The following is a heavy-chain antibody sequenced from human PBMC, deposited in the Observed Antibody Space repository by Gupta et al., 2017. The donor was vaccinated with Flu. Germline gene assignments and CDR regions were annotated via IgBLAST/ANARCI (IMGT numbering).Heavy chain of an antibody. J-gene: IGHJ4*02. D-gene: IGHD4-17*01. Sequence: QLQLQESGPGLVKPSETLSLTCTVSGGSISSSSYYWGWIRQPPGQGLGWIGSIYYSGSTYYNPSLKRLVTISVDTSKNPFSLKLSSVTAADTAVYYCARQFRPPTVTTSFDYWGQGTLVTVSS. CDR1: GGSISSSSYY. V-gene: IGHV4-39*01. CDR3: ARQFRPPTVTTSFDY. CDR2: IYYSGST.